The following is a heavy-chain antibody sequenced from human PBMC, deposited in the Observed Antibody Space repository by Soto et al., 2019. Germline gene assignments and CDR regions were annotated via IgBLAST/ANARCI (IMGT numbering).Heavy chain of an antibody. CDR1: GFTFSSYS. J-gene: IGHJ4*02. CDR2: ISSSSSYI. V-gene: IGHV3-21*01. CDR3: ARGPCSSTSCYEG. Sequence: EVQLVESGGGLVKPGGSLRLSCAASGFTFSSYSMNWVRQAPGKGLEWVSSISSSSSYIYYADSVMGRFTISRDNAKNSLFLQMNSLRAEDTAVYYCARGPCSSTSCYEGWGQGTLVTVSS. D-gene: IGHD2-2*01.